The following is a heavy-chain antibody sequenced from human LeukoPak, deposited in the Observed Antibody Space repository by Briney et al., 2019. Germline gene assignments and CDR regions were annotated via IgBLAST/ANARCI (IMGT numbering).Heavy chain of an antibody. CDR1: GYSFTAYY. CDR3: AREVSGYYYYMDV. Sequence: ASVKVSCKASGYSFTAYYMHWVRQAPGQGLEWMGWISAYNGNTNYAQKLQGRVTMTTDTSTSTAYMELRSLRSDDTAVYYCAREVSGYYYYMDVWGKGTTVTVSS. CDR2: ISAYNGNT. D-gene: IGHD2-8*01. V-gene: IGHV1-18*04. J-gene: IGHJ6*03.